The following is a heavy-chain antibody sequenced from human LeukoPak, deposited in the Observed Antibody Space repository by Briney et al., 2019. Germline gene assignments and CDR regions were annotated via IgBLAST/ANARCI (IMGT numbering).Heavy chain of an antibody. CDR1: GGSISSHY. CDR3: ARSISGTLFDY. Sequence: SETLSLTCTVSGGSISSHYWSWVRQSAGKGLEWIGRIYVSGSTNYNPSLKTRVTMSIDKSKNHFSLKLRSVTAADTAVYYCARSISGTLFDYWGQGTLVTVSS. D-gene: IGHD1-7*01. CDR2: IYVSGST. J-gene: IGHJ4*02. V-gene: IGHV4-4*07.